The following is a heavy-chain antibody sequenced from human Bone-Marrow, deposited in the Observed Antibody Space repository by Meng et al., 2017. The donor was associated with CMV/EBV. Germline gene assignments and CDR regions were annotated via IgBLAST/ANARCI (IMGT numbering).Heavy chain of an antibody. CDR1: GGSFSRSSFY. J-gene: IGHJ5*02. D-gene: IGHD6-19*01. Sequence: QPPERESGPGPVAPSEPLSPTRTASGGSFSRSSFYWGWSRQPPGKGLEWIGSIYYSGSTYYNPSLKSRVTISVDTSKNQFSLKLSSVTAADTAVYYCARVPTAVAANWFDPWGQGTLVTVSS. CDR2: IYYSGST. V-gene: IGHV4-39*07. CDR3: ARVPTAVAANWFDP.